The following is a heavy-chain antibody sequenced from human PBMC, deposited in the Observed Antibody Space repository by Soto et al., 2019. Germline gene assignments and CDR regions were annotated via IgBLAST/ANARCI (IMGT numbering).Heavy chain of an antibody. CDR2: IYHSGNT. D-gene: IGHD4-17*01. CDR1: GGSISRSNW. Sequence: SETLSLTCSVSGGSISRSNWWSWVRQPPGKGLEWIGEIYHSGNTNYNPSLKSRVTISVDKSKNQFSLNLTSMTAADTAVYYCARGRSDYGDYRRNWFDPWGQGTLVTVSS. CDR3: ARGRSDYGDYRRNWFDP. J-gene: IGHJ5*02. V-gene: IGHV4-4*02.